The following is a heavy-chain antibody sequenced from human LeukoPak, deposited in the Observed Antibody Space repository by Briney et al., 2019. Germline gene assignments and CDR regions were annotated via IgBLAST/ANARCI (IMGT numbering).Heavy chain of an antibody. J-gene: IGHJ4*02. CDR3: AREYCTNGVCLFDY. CDR2: IKQDGSEK. Sequence: PGGSLRLSCAASGFTFSSYWMSWVRQAPGKGLEWVANIKQDGSEKYYVDSVKGRFTISRDNAKNSLYLQMNSLRAEDTAVYYCAREYCTNGVCLFDYWGQGTLVTVSS. CDR1: GFTFSSYW. V-gene: IGHV3-7*01. D-gene: IGHD2-8*01.